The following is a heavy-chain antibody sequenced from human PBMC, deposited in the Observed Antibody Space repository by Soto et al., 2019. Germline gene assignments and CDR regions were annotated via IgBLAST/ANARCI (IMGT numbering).Heavy chain of an antibody. V-gene: IGHV3-33*01. CDR1: GFTFSTYG. J-gene: IGHJ4*02. D-gene: IGHD3-10*01. Sequence: RGSLRLSCAPSGFTFSTYGMHGVRQAPGKGLEWVAVIWYDGSNQYYADSVKGRFTISRDNSKNVLYLQMNSLRAEDTAVYYCARDLGAFNYGSAYFDYWGQGTPVTVS. CDR2: IWYDGSNQ. CDR3: ARDLGAFNYGSAYFDY.